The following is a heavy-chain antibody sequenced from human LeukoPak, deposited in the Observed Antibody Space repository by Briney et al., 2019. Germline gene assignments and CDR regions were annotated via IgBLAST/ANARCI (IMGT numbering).Heavy chain of an antibody. CDR1: GYTFTSYD. D-gene: IGHD6-13*01. CDR2: MNPNSGNT. J-gene: IGHJ3*02. CDR3: AREESSSWSDAFDI. Sequence: ASVKVPCKASGYTFTSYDINWVRQATGQGLEWMGWMNPNSGNTGYAQKFQGRVTMTRNTSISTAYMELSSLRSEDTAVYYCAREESSSWSDAFDIWGQGTMVTVSS. V-gene: IGHV1-8*01.